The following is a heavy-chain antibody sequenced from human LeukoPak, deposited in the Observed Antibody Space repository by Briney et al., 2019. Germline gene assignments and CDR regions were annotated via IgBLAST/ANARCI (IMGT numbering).Heavy chain of an antibody. CDR1: GGSLSSYY. Sequence: SETLSLTCSVSGGSLSSYYWRWIRQPPGKGLEWIGYIYYSGSTNYNPSLKSRVTISVDTSKNQFSLKLCSVTAADTAVYYCARSPYYYDSSGYLDYWGQGTLVTVSS. D-gene: IGHD3-22*01. CDR2: IYYSGST. V-gene: IGHV4-59*01. CDR3: ARSPYYYDSSGYLDY. J-gene: IGHJ4*02.